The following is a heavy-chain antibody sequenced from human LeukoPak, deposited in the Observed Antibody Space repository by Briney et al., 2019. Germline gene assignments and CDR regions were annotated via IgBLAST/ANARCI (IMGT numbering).Heavy chain of an antibody. Sequence: PRASVKVSCKASGYTFTGYYMHWVRQAPGQGLERMGWINPNSGGTNYAQKFQGRVTMTRDTSISTAYMELSRLRSDDTAVYYCAREGGYSYGYLRAWGQGTLVTVSS. CDR3: AREGGYSYGYLRA. J-gene: IGHJ5*02. CDR1: GYTFTGYY. D-gene: IGHD5-18*01. CDR2: INPNSGGT. V-gene: IGHV1-2*02.